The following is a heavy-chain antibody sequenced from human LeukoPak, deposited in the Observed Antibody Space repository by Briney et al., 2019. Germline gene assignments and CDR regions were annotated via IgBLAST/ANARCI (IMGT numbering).Heavy chain of an antibody. CDR2: ISWNSGSI. CDR1: GFTFDDYA. D-gene: IGHD5-24*01. CDR3: AKSPQYYYYYYGMDV. J-gene: IGHJ6*02. V-gene: IGHV3-9*01. Sequence: SGGSLRLSCAASGFTFDDYAMHWFRQAPGKGLEWVSGISWNSGSIGYADSVKGRSTISRDNAKNSLYLQMNSLRAEDTALYYCAKSPQYYYYYYGMDVWGQGTTVTVSS.